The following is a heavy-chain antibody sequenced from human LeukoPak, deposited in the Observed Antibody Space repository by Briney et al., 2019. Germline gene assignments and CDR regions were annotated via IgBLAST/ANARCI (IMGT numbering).Heavy chain of an antibody. Sequence: PGGSLRLSCAASGFTFSSYAVSWVRQAPGKGLEWVSAISGSGGSTYYADSVKGRFTISRDNSKNTLYLQMNSLRAEDTAVYYCAKDFGRYCSGGSCFPPDAFDIWGQGTMVTVSS. CDR1: GFTFSSYA. CDR2: ISGSGGST. J-gene: IGHJ3*02. D-gene: IGHD2-15*01. CDR3: AKDFGRYCSGGSCFPPDAFDI. V-gene: IGHV3-23*01.